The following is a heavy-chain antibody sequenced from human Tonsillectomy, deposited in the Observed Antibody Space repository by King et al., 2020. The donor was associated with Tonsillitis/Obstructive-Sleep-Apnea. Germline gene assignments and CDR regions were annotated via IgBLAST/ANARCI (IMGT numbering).Heavy chain of an antibody. CDR1: GFSLSTSGVG. CDR3: ARAYYDFWSGYYGTYYYYYMDV. J-gene: IGHJ6*03. D-gene: IGHD3-3*01. V-gene: IGHV2-5*02. Sequence: ITLKESGPTLVKPTQTLTLTCTFSGFSLSTSGVGVGWIRQPPGKALERLALIYLDDDKRYSPSLKRRLTITKETSKNQVVLTMTNMDPVDTATYYCARAYYDFWSGYYGTYYYYYMDVWGKGTTVTVSS. CDR2: IYLDDDK.